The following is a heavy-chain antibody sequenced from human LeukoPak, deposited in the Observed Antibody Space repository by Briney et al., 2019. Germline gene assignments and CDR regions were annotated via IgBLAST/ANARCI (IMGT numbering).Heavy chain of an antibody. Sequence: GRSLRLSCAASGFTLDDYAMHWVRQAPRKGLGWVSGISWNSGSIGYADSVKGRFTISRDNAKNSLYLQMNSLRAEDTALYYCAKTYYDILTGYRTDAFDIWGQGTMVTVSS. V-gene: IGHV3-9*01. J-gene: IGHJ3*02. CDR1: GFTLDDYA. CDR2: ISWNSGSI. CDR3: AKTYYDILTGYRTDAFDI. D-gene: IGHD3-9*01.